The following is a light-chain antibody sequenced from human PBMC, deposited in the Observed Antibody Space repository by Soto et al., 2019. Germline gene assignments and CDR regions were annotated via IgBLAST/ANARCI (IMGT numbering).Light chain of an antibody. Sequence: DIQMTQSPSTLSASVGDRVTITCRASQSISSWLAWYQQKPGKVPKLLIFDASTLQTGVPSRFGGGGSGTEFTLTISSLQPDDFATYYCQQYNTYSTFGQGTRLEIK. CDR2: DAS. CDR1: QSISSW. CDR3: QQYNTYST. J-gene: IGKJ5*01. V-gene: IGKV1-5*01.